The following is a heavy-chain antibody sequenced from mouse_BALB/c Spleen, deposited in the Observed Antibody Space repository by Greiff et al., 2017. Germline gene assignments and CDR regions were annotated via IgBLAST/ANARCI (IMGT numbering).Heavy chain of an antibody. CDR3: ARVYYYGSSFDY. D-gene: IGHD1-1*01. J-gene: IGHJ2*01. CDR2: ISSGGST. CDR1: GFTFSSYA. Sequence: EVQRVESGGGLVKPGGSLKLSCAASGFTFSSYAMSWVRQTPEKRLEWVASISSGGSTYYPDSVKGRFTISRDNARNILYLQMSSMRSEDTAMYYCARVYYYGSSFDYWGQGTTLTVSS. V-gene: IGHV5-6-5*01.